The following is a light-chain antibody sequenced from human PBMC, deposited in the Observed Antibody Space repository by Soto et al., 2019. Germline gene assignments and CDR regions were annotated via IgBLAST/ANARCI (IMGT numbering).Light chain of an antibody. Sequence: QSVLTQPPSVSVAPGQRVAISCTGSSSNIGAEYDVHWYQQLPGTAPKRLIYGDNNRPSGVPDRFSGSKSGTSASLAITGLQPEDEADYYCQSYDSSLTTFVFGTGTKVTVL. CDR1: SSNIGAEYD. CDR3: QSYDSSLTTFV. CDR2: GDN. V-gene: IGLV1-40*01. J-gene: IGLJ1*01.